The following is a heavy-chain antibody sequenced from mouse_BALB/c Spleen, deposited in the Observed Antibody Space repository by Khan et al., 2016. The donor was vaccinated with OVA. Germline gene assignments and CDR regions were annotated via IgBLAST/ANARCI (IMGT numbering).Heavy chain of an antibody. CDR3: ARSGQLGPRGMDY. CDR2: INPSTGYT. V-gene: IGHV1-7*01. J-gene: IGHJ4*01. CDR1: GYTFTTCW. Sequence: QVHVKQSGAELAKPGASVKMSCKASGYTFTTCWMHWVKQRPGQGLEWIGYINPSTGYTEYNQKFKDKATLTADKSSSTAYMQLSSLPSDDSAVYYCARSGQLGPRGMDYWGQGTSVTVSS. D-gene: IGHD3-1*01.